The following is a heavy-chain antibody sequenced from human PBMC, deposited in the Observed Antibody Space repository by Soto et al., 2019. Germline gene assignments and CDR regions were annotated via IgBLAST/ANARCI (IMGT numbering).Heavy chain of an antibody. CDR3: MNYKSGWEY. CDR1: GVSISSRDYY. CDR2: ISYSGST. D-gene: IGHD6-19*01. Sequence: QLQLQESGPGLVQPSETLSLTCTVSGVSISSRDYYWGWIRQPPGKGLEWIGMISYSGSTYYSPSLKCRLTXXADTSNNQLSLRLSSVTAADTAVFHCMNYKSGWEYWGQGTVVTVSS. J-gene: IGHJ4*02. V-gene: IGHV4-39*01.